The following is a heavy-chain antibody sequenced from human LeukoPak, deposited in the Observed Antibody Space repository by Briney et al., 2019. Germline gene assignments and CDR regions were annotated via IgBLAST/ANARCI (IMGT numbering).Heavy chain of an antibody. Sequence: SETLSLTCTVSGESISGFYWTWIRQPPGKGLEWIGYIYYSGSTNYNPSLKSRVTISVDTSKNQFSLKLSSVTAADTAVYYCARAASYHDSSGYPSFFDYWGQGTLVTVSP. J-gene: IGHJ4*02. D-gene: IGHD3-22*01. CDR3: ARAASYHDSSGYPSFFDY. V-gene: IGHV4-59*12. CDR1: GESISGFY. CDR2: IYYSGST.